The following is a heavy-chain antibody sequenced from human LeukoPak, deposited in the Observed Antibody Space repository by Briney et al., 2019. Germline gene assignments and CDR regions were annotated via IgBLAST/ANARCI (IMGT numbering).Heavy chain of an antibody. Sequence: GGSLRLSCAASGFTFSSYSMNWVRQAPGKGLEWVSSISSGSDYIHYTDSVKGRFTISRDNAKNSLYLQMNSLRAEDTAVYYCARRHIVVVDAFDIWGQGTMVTVSS. V-gene: IGHV3-21*04. CDR2: ISSGSDYI. J-gene: IGHJ3*02. D-gene: IGHD2-21*01. CDR1: GFTFSSYS. CDR3: ARRHIVVVDAFDI.